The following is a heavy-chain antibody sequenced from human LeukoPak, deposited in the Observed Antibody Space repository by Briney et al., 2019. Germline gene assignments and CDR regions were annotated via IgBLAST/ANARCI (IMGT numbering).Heavy chain of an antibody. CDR2: ISGDSDTI. J-gene: IGHJ4*02. CDR3: ARQRFGQYFDY. D-gene: IGHD3-10*01. Sequence: GGSLRLSCAASGFTFGDFYMSWIRQAPGKGLEWFSYISGDSDTIYYVDSVKGRFTISRDNAKKSLYLQMNSLRAEDTAVYYCARQRFGQYFDYWGQGTLVTVSS. CDR1: GFTFGDFY. V-gene: IGHV3-11*01.